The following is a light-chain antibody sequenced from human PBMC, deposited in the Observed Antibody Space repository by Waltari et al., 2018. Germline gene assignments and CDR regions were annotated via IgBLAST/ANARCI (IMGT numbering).Light chain of an antibody. J-gene: IGLJ2*01. Sequence: QSVLTQPPSVSAAPGQKVTISCPGGRFNIGNNYVSWYQQLPGTAPKLLIYDNNRRPSGTPDRFSGSKSGTSATLGITGLQTGDEADYYCGTWDSSLSAGVFGGGTKLTVL. CDR3: GTWDSSLSAGV. V-gene: IGLV1-51*01. CDR2: DNN. CDR1: RFNIGNNY.